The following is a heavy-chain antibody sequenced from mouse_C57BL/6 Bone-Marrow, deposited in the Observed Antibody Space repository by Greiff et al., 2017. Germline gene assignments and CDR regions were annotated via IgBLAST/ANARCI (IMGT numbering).Heavy chain of an antibody. CDR1: GFTFSDFY. V-gene: IGHV7-1*01. J-gene: IGHJ4*01. D-gene: IGHD1-1*01. CDR3: ARDAGYYGSRGAMDY. Sequence: EVKLVESGGGLVQSGRSLRLSCATSGFTFSDFYMEWVRQAPGKGLEWIAASRNKANDYTTEYSASVKGRFIVSRDTSQSILYLQMNALSAEDTAIYCCARDAGYYGSRGAMDYWGQGTSVTVSS. CDR2: SRNKANDYTT.